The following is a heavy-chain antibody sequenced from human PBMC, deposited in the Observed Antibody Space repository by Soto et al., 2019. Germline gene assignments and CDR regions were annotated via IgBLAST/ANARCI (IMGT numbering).Heavy chain of an antibody. Sequence: EAQLSESGGGLIQPGGSLRLSCVASGLTFRNFAMNWVRQAPGKGLEWVSGTSGSGGSTSYGDSVKGRFIIPRDNSKSTLYLQMNSLRVEDTAVYYCASLYCSGGSCEADAFDVWGPGTRVTVSS. D-gene: IGHD2-15*01. CDR2: TSGSGGST. J-gene: IGHJ3*01. CDR3: ASLYCSGGSCEADAFDV. CDR1: GLTFRNFA. V-gene: IGHV3-23*01.